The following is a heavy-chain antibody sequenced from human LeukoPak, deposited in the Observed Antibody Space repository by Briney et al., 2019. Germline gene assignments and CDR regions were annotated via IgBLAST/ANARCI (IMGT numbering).Heavy chain of an antibody. V-gene: IGHV3-49*04. J-gene: IGHJ6*02. CDR3: TRGPTGRWLYYGMDV. CDR2: IRSKGYGGTT. D-gene: IGHD5-24*01. CDR1: GFTFGDHA. Sequence: GGSLRLSCITSGFTFGDHAMSWVRQAPGKGLDWVGFIRSKGYGGTTEYAASVKGRFTITRDDSKSIAYLQMNSLKSEDTAVYYCTRGPTGRWLYYGMDVWGQGTTVIVSS.